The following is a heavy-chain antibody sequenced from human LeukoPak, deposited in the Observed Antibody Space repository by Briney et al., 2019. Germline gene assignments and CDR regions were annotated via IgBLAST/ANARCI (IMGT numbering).Heavy chain of an antibody. J-gene: IGHJ4*02. Sequence: SETLSLTCAVYGGSFSGYYWSWIRQPPGKGLEWIGEINHSGSTNYNPSLKSRVTISVDTSKNQFSLKLSSVTAADTAVYYCAGGVTGTTGPFDYWGQGTLLTVSS. CDR3: AGGVTGTTGPFDY. CDR1: GGSFSGYY. D-gene: IGHD1-14*01. V-gene: IGHV4-34*01. CDR2: INHSGST.